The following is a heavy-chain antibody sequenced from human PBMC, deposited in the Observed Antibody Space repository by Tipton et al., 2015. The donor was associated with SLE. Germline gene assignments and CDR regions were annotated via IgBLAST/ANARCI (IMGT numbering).Heavy chain of an antibody. J-gene: IGHJ4*02. V-gene: IGHV4-61*02. Sequence: TLSLTCSVSGDSISSDRYYWSWIRQPAGKGLEWIGRIYISGSTDYNPSLKGRATISVDMSKNQFFLNLSSVTAADTAVYYCARDIPSAQWERMFDYWGQGTLVTVSS. CDR1: GDSISSDRYY. CDR3: ARDIPSAQWERMFDY. D-gene: IGHD1-26*01. CDR2: IYISGST.